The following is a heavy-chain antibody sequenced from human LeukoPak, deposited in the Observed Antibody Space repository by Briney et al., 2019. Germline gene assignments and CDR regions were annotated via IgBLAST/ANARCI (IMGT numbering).Heavy chain of an antibody. V-gene: IGHV3-23*01. CDR2: ISGSGGST. D-gene: IGHD1-26*01. Sequence: GSLRLSCAASGFTFSSYAMSWVRQAPGKGLEWVSGISGSGGSTYYADSVKGRLTISRDNSKITLYLQMNSLTVEDTAVYYCAKEDSGTYPPVYYYYGMDVWGQGTTVTVSS. CDR3: AKEDSGTYPPVYYYYGMDV. J-gene: IGHJ6*02. CDR1: GFTFSSYA.